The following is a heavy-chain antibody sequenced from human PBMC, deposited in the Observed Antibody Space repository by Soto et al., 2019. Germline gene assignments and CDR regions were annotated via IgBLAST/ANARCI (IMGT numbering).Heavy chain of an antibody. V-gene: IGHV3-21*01. CDR2: ISGSSSYI. CDR1: GFSFSDYS. Sequence: EVQLVESGGGLVKPGGSLRLSCAASGFSFSDYSMNWVRQAPGKGLEWVSSISGSSSYIYYTDSLKGRVTVSRDNANKSLYVQMNSLRAEDTAVYYFARDGAYCRGIGCRDYYHDMDVWGKGTTVTVSS. D-gene: IGHD2-15*01. CDR3: ARDGAYCRGIGCRDYYHDMDV. J-gene: IGHJ6*03.